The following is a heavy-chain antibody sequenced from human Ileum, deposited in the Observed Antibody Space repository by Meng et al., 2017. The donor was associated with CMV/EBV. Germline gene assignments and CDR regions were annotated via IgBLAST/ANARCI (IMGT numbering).Heavy chain of an antibody. Sequence: VQVQEWGPGLVKPSQTLSLTCTVSGGSISSGDYYWSWIREPPGKGLEWIGYINYRGTTYYNPSLKSRLTISVDTSNNQFSLILSSVTAADTALYYCARAISGHYYVPWGQGTLVTVSS. CDR3: ARAISGHYYVP. J-gene: IGHJ1*01. CDR2: INYRGTT. CDR1: GGSISSGDYY. V-gene: IGHV4-30-4*08. D-gene: IGHD3-22*01.